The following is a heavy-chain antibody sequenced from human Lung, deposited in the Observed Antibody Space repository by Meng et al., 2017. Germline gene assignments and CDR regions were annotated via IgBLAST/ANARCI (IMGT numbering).Heavy chain of an antibody. CDR2: IWYDGSNK. D-gene: IGHD6-13*01. CDR1: GFTFSSYG. Sequence: QVLLVESGGGVVQPGRSLRLSCAASGFTFSSYGMHWVRQAPGKGLEWVAVIWYDGSNKYYADSVKGRFTIPRDNSKNTLYLQMNSLRAEDTAVYYCARGRYSSSSAVVDYWGQGTLVTVSS. V-gene: IGHV3-33*01. J-gene: IGHJ4*02. CDR3: ARGRYSSSSAVVDY.